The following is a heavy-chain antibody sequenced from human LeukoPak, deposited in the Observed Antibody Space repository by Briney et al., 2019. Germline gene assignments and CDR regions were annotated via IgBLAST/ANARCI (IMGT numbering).Heavy chain of an antibody. CDR1: GGSFSGYY. CDR3: ASLIAAAGKASVYYYYYMDV. D-gene: IGHD6-13*01. Sequence: PSETLSLTCAVYGGSFSGYYWSWIRQPPGRGLEWIGEINHSGSTNYNPSLKSRVTISVDTSKNQFSLKLSSVTAADTAVYYCASLIAAAGKASVYYYYYMDVWGKGTTVTISS. J-gene: IGHJ6*03. CDR2: INHSGST. V-gene: IGHV4-34*01.